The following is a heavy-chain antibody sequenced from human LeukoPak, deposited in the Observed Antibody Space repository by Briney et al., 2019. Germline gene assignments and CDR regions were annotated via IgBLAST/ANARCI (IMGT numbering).Heavy chain of an antibody. CDR3: ARDHRRGNAEIDY. CDR1: GFTFSSYG. CDR2: IWYDGSNK. D-gene: IGHD4-23*01. Sequence: GGSLRLSCAAPGFTFSSYGMHWVRQAPGKGLEWVAVIWYDGSNKYYADSVKGRFTISRDNSKNTLYLQMNSLRAEDTAVYYCARDHRRGNAEIDYWGQGTLVTVSS. V-gene: IGHV3-33*01. J-gene: IGHJ4*02.